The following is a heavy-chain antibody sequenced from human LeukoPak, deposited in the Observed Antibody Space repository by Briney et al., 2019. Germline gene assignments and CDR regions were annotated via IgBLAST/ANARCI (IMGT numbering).Heavy chain of an antibody. CDR2: ISAYNGNT. D-gene: IGHD6-19*01. Sequence: ASVKVSCKASGYTFTSYAMNRVRQAPGQGLEWMGWISAYNGNTNYAQKLQGRVTMTTDTSTSTAYMELRSLRSDDTAVYYCARVGQWLVGGVPDYWGQGTLVTVSS. J-gene: IGHJ4*02. V-gene: IGHV1-18*01. CDR1: GYTFTSYA. CDR3: ARVGQWLVGGVPDY.